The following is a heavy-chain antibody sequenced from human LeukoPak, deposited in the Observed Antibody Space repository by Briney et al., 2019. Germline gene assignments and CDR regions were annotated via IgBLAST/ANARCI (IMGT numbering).Heavy chain of an antibody. CDR1: GFTFSYFW. CDR3: VREYYYNSSGYRALCY. CDR2: IKEDGSEK. Sequence: GGSLRLSCAASGFTFSYFWMSWVRQAPGKGPEWVANIKEDGSEKYYVDSVKGRFTISRDNAKNSLYLQMSILRAEDTAVYYCVREYYYNSSGYRALCYWGQGTLVTVSS. J-gene: IGHJ4*02. D-gene: IGHD3-22*01. V-gene: IGHV3-7*01.